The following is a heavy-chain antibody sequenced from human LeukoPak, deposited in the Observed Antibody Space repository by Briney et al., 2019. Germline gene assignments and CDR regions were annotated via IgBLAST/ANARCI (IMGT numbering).Heavy chain of an antibody. Sequence: GGSLRLSCAASGFTFSSYAMSWVRQAPGKGLEWVSAISGSGGSTYYADSVKGRFTISRDNSKNTLYLQMNSLRAEDTAVYYCAKGWWSSSDHYMDAWGKGTTVTVSS. CDR3: AKGWWSSSDHYMDA. J-gene: IGHJ6*03. CDR2: ISGSGGST. V-gene: IGHV3-23*01. CDR1: GFTFSSYA. D-gene: IGHD6-6*01.